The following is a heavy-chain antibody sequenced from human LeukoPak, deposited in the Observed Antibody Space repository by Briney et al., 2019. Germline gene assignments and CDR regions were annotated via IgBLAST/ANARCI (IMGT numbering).Heavy chain of an antibody. CDR1: GFTVSSNY. V-gene: IGHV3-66*02. D-gene: IGHD4-11*01. CDR2: IYSGGST. Sequence: PGGSLRLSCAASGFTVSSNYMSWVRQAPGKGLEWVSVIYSGGSTYYADSVKGRFTISRDNSKNTRYLQMNSLRAEDTAVYYCASEDSNQFDYWGQGTLVTVSS. CDR3: ASEDSNQFDY. J-gene: IGHJ4*02.